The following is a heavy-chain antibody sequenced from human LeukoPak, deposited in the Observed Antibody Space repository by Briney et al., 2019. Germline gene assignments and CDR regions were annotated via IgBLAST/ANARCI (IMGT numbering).Heavy chain of an antibody. V-gene: IGHV4-4*02. J-gene: IGHJ4*02. CDR3: ARRIVGAVIDY. CDR2: IYHSGNT. CDR1: GVSISSNYW. D-gene: IGHD1-26*01. Sequence: SETLSLTCAVSGVSISSNYWWSWVRQPPGKGLEWIGEIYHSGNTNYNPSLKSRVTISVDKSKNQFSLKLSSVTAADTAVYYCARRIVGAVIDYWGQGSLVTVSS.